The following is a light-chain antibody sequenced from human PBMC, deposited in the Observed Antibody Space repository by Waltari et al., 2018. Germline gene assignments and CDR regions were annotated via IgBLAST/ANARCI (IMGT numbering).Light chain of an antibody. J-gene: IGLJ1*01. Sequence: QSVLTQPPSVSGAPGQRVTISCTGSSSNIGADYDVHWYKQLPGTAPKPLIFGNNIRPSGVPDRFSGSKSGTSASLAITGLQAEDEADYFCQSYDSSLSDSYVFGTGTKVTVL. CDR1: SSNIGADYD. CDR3: QSYDSSLSDSYV. V-gene: IGLV1-40*01. CDR2: GNN.